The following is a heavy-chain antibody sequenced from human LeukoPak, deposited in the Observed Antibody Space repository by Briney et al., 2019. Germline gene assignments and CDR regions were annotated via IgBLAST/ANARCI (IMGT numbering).Heavy chain of an antibody. D-gene: IGHD3-22*01. CDR2: INPNSGGT. J-gene: IGHJ4*02. CDR3: VTLTYYYDSSGRI. Sequence: ASVKVSCNASGYTFTGYYMHWVRQAPGQGLEWMGWINPNSGGTNYAQKFQGRVTMTRDTSISTAYMELSRLRSDDTAVYYCVTLTYYYDSSGRIWGQGTLVTVSS. CDR1: GYTFTGYY. V-gene: IGHV1-2*02.